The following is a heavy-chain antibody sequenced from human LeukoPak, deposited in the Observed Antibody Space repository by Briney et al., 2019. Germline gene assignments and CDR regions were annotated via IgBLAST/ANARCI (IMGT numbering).Heavy chain of an antibody. CDR2: IRYDGSNK. CDR3: AKYYYDSSGLFDY. CDR1: GFTFSSYG. Sequence: PGGSLRLSCAASGFTFSSYGMHWVRQAPGKGLEWVAFIRYDGSNKYYADSVKGRFTISRDNSKNPLYLQMNSLRAEDTAVYYCAKYYYDSSGLFDYWGQGTLVTVSS. D-gene: IGHD3-22*01. J-gene: IGHJ4*02. V-gene: IGHV3-30*02.